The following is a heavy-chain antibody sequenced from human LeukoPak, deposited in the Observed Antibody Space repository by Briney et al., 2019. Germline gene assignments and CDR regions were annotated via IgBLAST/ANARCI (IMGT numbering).Heavy chain of an antibody. CDR3: ARDSHGYCSGGSCYSGGWFDP. Sequence: PSETLSLTCTVSSGSISSSSYYWGWIRQPPGKGLEWIGSIYYVGNTYYNPSLKSRVTISVDTSKNHFSLKLSSVTAADTAMYYCARDSHGYCSGGSCYSGGWFDPWGQGTLVTVSS. V-gene: IGHV4-39*07. D-gene: IGHD2-15*01. CDR2: IYYVGNT. J-gene: IGHJ5*02. CDR1: SGSISSSSYY.